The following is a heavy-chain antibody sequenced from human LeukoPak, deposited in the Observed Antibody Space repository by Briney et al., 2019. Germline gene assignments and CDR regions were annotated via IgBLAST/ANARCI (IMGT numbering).Heavy chain of an antibody. CDR2: IKSDESST. D-gene: IGHD3-3*01. CDR3: TTIRPDY. J-gene: IGHJ4*02. CDR1: GFTFSSYW. Sequence: GGSMRLSCAASGFTFSSYWLHWVRQAPGKGLVWVARIKSDESSTYYADSVKGRFTISRDSAKHTLYLQMNSLRAEDTAVYYCTTIRPDYWGQGALVTVSS. V-gene: IGHV3-74*01.